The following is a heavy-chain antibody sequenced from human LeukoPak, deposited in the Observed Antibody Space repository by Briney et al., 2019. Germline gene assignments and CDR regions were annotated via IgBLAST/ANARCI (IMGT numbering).Heavy chain of an antibody. CDR3: ARGYQSLYYYYMDV. D-gene: IGHD2-2*01. CDR2: IYYSGST. J-gene: IGHJ6*03. Sequence: SETLSLTCTVSGGSISSYYWSWIRQSPGKGLEWIGYIYYSGSTNYNPSLKSRVTISVDTSKNQFSLKLSSVTAADTAVYYCARGYQSLYYYYMDVWGKGTTVTISS. CDR1: GGSISSYY. V-gene: IGHV4-59*01.